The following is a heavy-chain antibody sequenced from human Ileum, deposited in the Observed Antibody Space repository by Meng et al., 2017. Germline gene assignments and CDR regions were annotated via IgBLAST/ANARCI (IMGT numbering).Heavy chain of an antibody. D-gene: IGHD1-26*01. CDR3: ARSERSVYWYFDL. J-gene: IGHJ2*01. Sequence: VQPQAWGPGLLRPSATLSLTCGVYGGSFSAYYWTWIRQPPGKGLEWIGEINHSATTYYSPSLMGRVSVSVDTSKNQFSLKLTSVTAADTAVYYCARSERSVYWYFDLWGRGTLVTVSS. CDR1: GGSFSAYY. V-gene: IGHV4-34*01. CDR2: INHSATT.